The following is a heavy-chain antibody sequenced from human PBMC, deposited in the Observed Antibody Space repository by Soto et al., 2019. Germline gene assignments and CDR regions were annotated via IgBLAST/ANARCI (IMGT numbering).Heavy chain of an antibody. Sequence: GASLKVSCKASGYTFTSYGISWVRQAPGKGLEWMGWISAYNGNTNYAQKLQGRVTMTTDTSTSTAYMELRSLRSDDTAVYYCARGGYCSSTSCYYYYGMDVWGQGTTVTVSS. V-gene: IGHV1-18*01. CDR3: ARGGYCSSTSCYYYYGMDV. CDR2: ISAYNGNT. J-gene: IGHJ6*02. CDR1: GYTFTSYG. D-gene: IGHD2-2*01.